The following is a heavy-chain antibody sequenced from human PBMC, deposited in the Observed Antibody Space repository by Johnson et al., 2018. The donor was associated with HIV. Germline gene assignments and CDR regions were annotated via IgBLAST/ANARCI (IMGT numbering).Heavy chain of an antibody. CDR1: RCTLRSYG. D-gene: IGHD2-8*01. CDR3: VRDTLAWGLIPPIGGFDI. J-gene: IGHJ3*02. Sequence: VQLVESGGGVVQPGRSLRLSCAASRCTLRSYGMHRVRQVPGKGLEWMANINQDGSEKYYVGSLEGRFTISRDNAKNSLYLQMNSLRPDDTAVYYCVRDTLAWGLIPPIGGFDIWGQGTMVTVSS. V-gene: IGHV3-7*05. CDR2: INQDGSEK.